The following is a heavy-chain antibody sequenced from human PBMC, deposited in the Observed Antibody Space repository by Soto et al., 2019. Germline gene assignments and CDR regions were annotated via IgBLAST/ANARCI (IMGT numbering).Heavy chain of an antibody. D-gene: IGHD1-1*01. J-gene: IGHJ4*02. Sequence: SETQSLTCAVSSGSINNYYWTCIRKPPGKGLEWIGYIYYSGTTNYNPSLKSRVTISVDTSKKQFSLKLSSVTAADTAVYYCARGTMSSGYHFDYWDQGTLVTVSS. V-gene: IGHV4-59*08. CDR3: ARGTMSSGYHFDY. CDR2: IYYSGTT. CDR1: SGSINNYY.